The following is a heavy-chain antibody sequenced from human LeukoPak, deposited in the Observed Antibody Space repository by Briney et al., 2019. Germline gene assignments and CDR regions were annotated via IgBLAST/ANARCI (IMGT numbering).Heavy chain of an antibody. Sequence: GGSLRLSCAASGFTFSSYAMSWVRQAPGKGLEWVSSISGSGGSTFYADSAKGRFTISRDNFNNTLYLQMNSLRAEDTAVYYCAKAPIAAAGTGSSFDPWGQGTLVTVSS. CDR2: ISGSGGST. CDR3: AKAPIAAAGTGSSFDP. J-gene: IGHJ5*02. D-gene: IGHD6-13*01. CDR1: GFTFSSYA. V-gene: IGHV3-23*01.